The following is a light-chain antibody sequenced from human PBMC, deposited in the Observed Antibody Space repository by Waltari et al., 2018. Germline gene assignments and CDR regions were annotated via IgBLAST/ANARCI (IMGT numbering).Light chain of an antibody. V-gene: IGKV3-15*01. CDR2: DAS. CDR3: MQQSTWPRT. CDR1: RGVGSD. J-gene: IGKJ1*01. Sequence: EIVMTQSPGTLSVSPGERATLSCRASRGVGSDFAWYQQKPGQPPRLPIYDASTRATGIPDRVSGSGSGTEFTLTINSLQSEDFAIYYWMQQSTWPRTLGQGTKVEIK.